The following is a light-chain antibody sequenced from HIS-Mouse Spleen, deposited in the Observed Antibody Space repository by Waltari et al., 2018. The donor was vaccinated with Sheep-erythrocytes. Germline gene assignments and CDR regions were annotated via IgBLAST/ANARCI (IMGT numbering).Light chain of an antibody. CDR3: QQYNNWPWT. J-gene: IGKJ1*01. CDR2: GES. V-gene: IGKV3-15*01. CDR1: QSVSSN. Sequence: EIVMTQSPATLSVSPGERATLSCRASQSVSSNLAWYQQKPGQAPRLLSYGESTRATGIPAMFSGSGSGTEFTLTISSMQSEDFAVYYCQQYNNWPWTFGQGTKVEIK.